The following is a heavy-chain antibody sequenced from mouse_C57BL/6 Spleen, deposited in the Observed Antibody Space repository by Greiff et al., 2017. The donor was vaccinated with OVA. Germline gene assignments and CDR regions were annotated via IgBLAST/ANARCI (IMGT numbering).Heavy chain of an antibody. D-gene: IGHD2-1*01. V-gene: IGHV1-76*01. J-gene: IGHJ4*01. CDR2: IYPGSGNT. Sequence: VQLVESGAELVRPGASVKLSCKASGYTFTDYYINWVKQRPGQGLEWIARIYPGSGNTYYNEKFKGKATLTAEKSSSTAYMQLSSLTSEDSAVYFCARWNGNYYAMDYWGQGTSVTVSS. CDR1: GYTFTDYY. CDR3: ARWNGNYYAMDY.